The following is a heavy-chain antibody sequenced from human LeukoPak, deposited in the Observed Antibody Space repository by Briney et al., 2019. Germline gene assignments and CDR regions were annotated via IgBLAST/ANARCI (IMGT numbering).Heavy chain of an antibody. D-gene: IGHD4-23*01. CDR1: GGSISSYY. CDR3: AGLRSTVAWASFDY. CDR2: IYTSGST. Sequence: SETLSLTCTVSGGSISSYYWSWLRQPPGKGLEWIGYIYTSGSTNYNPSLKSRVTISVDTSKNQFSLKLSSVTAADTAVYYCAGLRSTVAWASFDYWGQGILVTVSS. V-gene: IGHV4-4*09. J-gene: IGHJ4*02.